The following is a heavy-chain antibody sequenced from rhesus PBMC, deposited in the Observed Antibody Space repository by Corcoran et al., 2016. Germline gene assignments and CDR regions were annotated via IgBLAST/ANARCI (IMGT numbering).Heavy chain of an antibody. CDR2: IRKGCVST. Sequence: EVQLVESGGGLAKPGGSLRLSCAASGFTFSDYYMDWVREAPGKGLEWVLRIRKGCVSTWYAASVKGRLTISRENAKNTLYLHMNSLRAEDTAVYYCARVRAADIDYWGQGVLVTVSS. D-gene: IGHD6-25*01. J-gene: IGHJ4*01. V-gene: IGHV3-178*01. CDR3: ARVRAADIDY. CDR1: GFTFSDYY.